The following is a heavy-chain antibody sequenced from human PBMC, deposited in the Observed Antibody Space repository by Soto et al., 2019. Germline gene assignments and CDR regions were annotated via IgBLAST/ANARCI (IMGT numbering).Heavy chain of an antibody. CDR2: INHSGTT. CDR1: GGSFSSYY. V-gene: IGHV4-34*01. J-gene: IGHJ5*02. CDR3: ASGPGSGWYWFDP. D-gene: IGHD6-19*01. Sequence: PSETLSLTCAVYGGSFSSYYWTWILQPPGKGLEWIGEINHSGTTYYNPSLNSRVSISVDTSKNQFSLKLTSVTAADTAVYYCASGPGSGWYWFDPWGQGSMVTVYS.